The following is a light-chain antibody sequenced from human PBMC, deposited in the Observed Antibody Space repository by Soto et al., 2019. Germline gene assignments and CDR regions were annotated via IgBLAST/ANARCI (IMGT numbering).Light chain of an antibody. Sequence: QSALTQPPSASGSPGQSDTISCAGTGSDIAVYDFVSWYQQHPDKAPKLIIYEVYKRPSGVPDRFSASKSGNTASLTVSGLQAEDEADYYCSSFAGDNTLVFGGGTKLTVL. CDR2: EVY. CDR1: GSDIAVYDF. CDR3: SSFAGDNTLV. V-gene: IGLV2-8*01. J-gene: IGLJ2*01.